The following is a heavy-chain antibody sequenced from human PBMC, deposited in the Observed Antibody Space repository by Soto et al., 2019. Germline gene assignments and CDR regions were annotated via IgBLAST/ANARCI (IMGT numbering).Heavy chain of an antibody. CDR3: ARPISPIYYYGSVSSYFDY. CDR1: GFTFSSYW. J-gene: IGHJ4*02. V-gene: IGHV3-7*03. Sequence: GGSLRLSCAASGFTFSSYWMSWVRQAPGKGLEWVANIKQDGSEKYYVDSVKGRFTISRDKAKNSLYLQMNSLRAEDTAVYYCARPISPIYYYGSVSSYFDYWGQGTLVTVSS. CDR2: IKQDGSEK. D-gene: IGHD3-10*01.